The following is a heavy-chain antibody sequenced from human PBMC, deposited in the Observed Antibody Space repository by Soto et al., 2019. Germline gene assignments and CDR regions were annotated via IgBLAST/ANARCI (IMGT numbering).Heavy chain of an antibody. CDR1: GYTFTSYG. V-gene: IGHV1-18*01. CDR2: ISAYNGNT. Sequence: ASVKVSCKASGYTFTSYGISWVRQAPGQGLEWMGWISAYNGNTNYAQNLQGRVTMTTDTSTSTAYMELRSLRSDDTAVYYCARVYCSGGSCRSLAYWGQGTLVTVSS. CDR3: ARVYCSGGSCRSLAY. D-gene: IGHD2-15*01. J-gene: IGHJ4*02.